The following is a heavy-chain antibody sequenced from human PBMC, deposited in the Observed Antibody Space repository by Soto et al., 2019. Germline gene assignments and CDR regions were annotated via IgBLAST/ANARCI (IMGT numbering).Heavy chain of an antibody. CDR3: AREALPYNFDWLLSYYYYYMDV. D-gene: IGHD3-9*01. Sequence: EVQLVESGGGLVQPGGSLRLSCAASGFTFSSYWMHWVRQAPGKGLVWVSRINSDGSSTSYADSVKGRFTISRDNAKNTLYLQMNSLSAEDTAVYYCAREALPYNFDWLLSYYYYYMDVWGKGTTVTVSS. V-gene: IGHV3-74*01. CDR2: INSDGSST. CDR1: GFTFSSYW. J-gene: IGHJ6*03.